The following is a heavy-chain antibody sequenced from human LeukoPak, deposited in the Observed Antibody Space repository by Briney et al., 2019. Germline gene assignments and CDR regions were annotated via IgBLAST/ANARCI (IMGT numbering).Heavy chain of an antibody. CDR3: ARYERPPNTAMVAQIDY. CDR2: ITLYNGNT. J-gene: IGHJ4*02. V-gene: IGHV1-68*01. CDR1: GYTFTYCS. Sequence: ASVKVSCKASGYTFTYCSLHWLQQAPGQGLERMRWITLYNGNTNYAKKFQGRVTITRGMSLRTAYIELSSLRSEDSAVYYWARYERPPNTAMVAQIDYWGQGTLVTVSS. D-gene: IGHD5-18*01.